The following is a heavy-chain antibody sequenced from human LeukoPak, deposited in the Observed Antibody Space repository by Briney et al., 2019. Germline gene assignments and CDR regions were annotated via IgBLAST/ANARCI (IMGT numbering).Heavy chain of an antibody. CDR1: GFTFSSYA. CDR2: TSGSGGST. CDR3: VGEGVYSGSWYYFDW. D-gene: IGHD6-13*01. V-gene: IGHV3-23*01. Sequence: GGSLRLSCAASGFTFSSYAMSWVRQAPGKGLEWVSATSGSGGSTYYADSVKGRFTISRDNSKNTLYLQMNSLRAEDTAVYYCVGEGVYSGSWYYFDWWGQGTLVTVSS. J-gene: IGHJ4*02.